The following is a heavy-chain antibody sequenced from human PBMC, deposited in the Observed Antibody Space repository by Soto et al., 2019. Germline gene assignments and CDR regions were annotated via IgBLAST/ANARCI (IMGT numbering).Heavy chain of an antibody. CDR3: ASLIPPTGLHLCPPDDY. V-gene: IGHV3-30-3*01. CDR2: ISYDGSNK. Sequence: GGSLRLSCAASGFTFSSYAMHWVRQAPGKGLEWVAVISYDGSNKYYADSVKGRFTISRDNSRNTLYLQMNSLRAEDTAVYYCASLIPPTGLHLCPPDDYGGQGPLVTVSP. D-gene: IGHD5-18*01. CDR1: GFTFSSYA. J-gene: IGHJ4*02.